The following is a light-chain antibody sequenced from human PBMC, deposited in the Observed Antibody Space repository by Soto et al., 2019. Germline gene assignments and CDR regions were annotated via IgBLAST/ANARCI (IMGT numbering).Light chain of an antibody. CDR3: QSFDNSLSGSYV. CDR1: SSNIGAGYD. CDR2: SNN. Sequence: QSVLTQPPSVSGAPGQRVTISCTGSSSNIGAGYDVHWYQQLPGTAPKLLIYSNNNRPSGVPDRFSGSKSGTSASLAITGLQAEDEADYYCQSFDNSLSGSYVFGTGTKVTVL. V-gene: IGLV1-40*01. J-gene: IGLJ1*01.